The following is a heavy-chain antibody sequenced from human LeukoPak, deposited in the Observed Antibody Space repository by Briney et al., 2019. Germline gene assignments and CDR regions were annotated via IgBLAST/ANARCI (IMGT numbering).Heavy chain of an antibody. CDR2: ISGSGGST. V-gene: IGHV3-23*01. CDR1: GFTFSSYV. J-gene: IGHJ4*02. D-gene: IGHD3-10*01. CDR3: AKGLYYGSGGRQGYFDY. Sequence: SGGSLRLSCAASGFTFSSYVMTWVRQAPGKGLEWVSLISGSGGSTYYADSVKGRFTISRDNSKNTLYLQMNSLRAEDTAQYYCAKGLYYGSGGRQGYFDYWGQGTLVTVTS.